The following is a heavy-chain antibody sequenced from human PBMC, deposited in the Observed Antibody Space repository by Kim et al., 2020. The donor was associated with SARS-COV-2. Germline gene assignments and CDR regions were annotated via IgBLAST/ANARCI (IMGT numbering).Heavy chain of an antibody. CDR1: GFTFSSYW. V-gene: IGHV3-7*03. CDR2: IKQDGSEK. CDR3: ASGVSSTPNYYYYGMDV. D-gene: IGHD6-13*01. Sequence: GGSLRLSCAASGFTFSSYWMSWVRQAPGKGLEWVANIKQDGSEKYYVDSVKGRFTISRDNAKNSLYLQMNSLRAEDTAVYYCASGVSSTPNYYYYGMDVWGQRTPVTVSS. J-gene: IGHJ6*02.